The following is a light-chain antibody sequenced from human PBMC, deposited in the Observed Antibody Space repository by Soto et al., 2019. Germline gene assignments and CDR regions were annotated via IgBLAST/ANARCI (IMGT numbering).Light chain of an antibody. Sequence: QSVLTQPASVSGSPGQSITISCTGTSSDVGGYNYVSWYQQHPGKAPKLMIYEVSNRPSGVSNRSSGSKSGNTASLTISGLHAEDEADYYCSSYTSSSVRVFGTGTKLTVL. CDR1: SSDVGGYNY. V-gene: IGLV2-14*01. J-gene: IGLJ1*01. CDR2: EVS. CDR3: SSYTSSSVRV.